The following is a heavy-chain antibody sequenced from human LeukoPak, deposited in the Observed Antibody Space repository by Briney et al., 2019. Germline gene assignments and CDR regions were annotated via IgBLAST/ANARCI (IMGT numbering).Heavy chain of an antibody. CDR2: IYYSGST. CDR3: AREVNCGGDCYLVA. CDR1: GGSISSYY. V-gene: IGHV4-59*12. D-gene: IGHD2-21*02. J-gene: IGHJ5*02. Sequence: PSETLSLTCTVSGGSISSYYWSWIRQPPGKGLEWIGYIYYSGSTNYNPSLKSRVTISVDTSKNQFSLKLSSVTAADTAVYYCAREVNCGGDCYLVAWGQGTLVTVSS.